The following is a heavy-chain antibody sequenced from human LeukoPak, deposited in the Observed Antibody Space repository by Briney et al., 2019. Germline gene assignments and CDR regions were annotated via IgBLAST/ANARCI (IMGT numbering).Heavy chain of an antibody. CDR2: INPNSGGT. CDR1: GYTFTGYY. CDR3: ARPVLKGYDNCGY. D-gene: IGHD1-20*01. J-gene: IGHJ4*02. Sequence: ASVKVSCKASGYTFTGYYMHWVRQAPGQGLECMGRINPNSGGTNYAQKFQGRVTMTRDTSISTAYMELSRLRSDDTAVYYCARPVLKGYDNCGYWGQGTLVTVSS. V-gene: IGHV1-2*06.